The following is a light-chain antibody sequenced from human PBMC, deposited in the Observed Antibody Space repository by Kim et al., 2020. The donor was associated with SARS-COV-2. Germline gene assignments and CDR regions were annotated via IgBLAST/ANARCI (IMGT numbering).Light chain of an antibody. CDR2: DNN. V-gene: IGLV1-51*01. CDR3: GTWDDSLTAGV. Sequence: GQKVTISCSGSSSNIGNNYVSWYQQLPGTAPKLLIYDNNKRPSGIPARFSGSKSGTSATLGITGLQTGDEADYYCGTWDDSLTAGVFGGGTQLTVL. J-gene: IGLJ3*02. CDR1: SSNIGNNY.